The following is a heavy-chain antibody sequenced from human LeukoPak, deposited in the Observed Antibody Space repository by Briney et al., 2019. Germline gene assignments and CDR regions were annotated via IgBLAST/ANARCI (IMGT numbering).Heavy chain of an antibody. CDR3: ARHNCYCSSTSCYCSHAFDI. D-gene: IGHD2-2*01. Sequence: SVKVSCKASGGTFSSYAISWVRQAPGQGLEWMGGIIPIFGTANYAQKFQGRVTITTDESTSTAYMELSSLRSEDTAVYYCARHNCYCSSTSCYCSHAFDIWGQGTMVTVSS. J-gene: IGHJ3*02. CDR2: IIPIFGTA. V-gene: IGHV1-69*05. CDR1: GGTFSSYA.